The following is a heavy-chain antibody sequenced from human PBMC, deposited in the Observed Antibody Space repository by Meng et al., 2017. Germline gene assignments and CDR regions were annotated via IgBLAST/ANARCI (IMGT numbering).Heavy chain of an antibody. CDR3: ARDFDY. J-gene: IGHJ4*02. CDR1: GFIFSNYE. CDR2: ITKDGSRK. V-gene: IGHV3-30*16. Sequence: QGQGVGAGGDVVPPGRALTLSCAASGFIFSNYEMHWVRQAPGKGLEWVACITKDGSRKYYLGSVRGRFTISRDNSKNTLYLEMNSLRSEDTALYYCARDFDYWGQGTLVTVSS.